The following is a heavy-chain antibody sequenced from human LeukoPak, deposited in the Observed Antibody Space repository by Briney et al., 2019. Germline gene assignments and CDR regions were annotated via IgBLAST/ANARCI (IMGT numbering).Heavy chain of an antibody. V-gene: IGHV1-2*02. CDR2: INPNSGGT. J-gene: IGHJ4*02. CDR1: GYTFTGYY. CDR3: ARGGGDYYDSSGSNDY. D-gene: IGHD3-22*01. Sequence: ASVKVSCKASGYTFTGYYMHWVRQAPGQGLEWMGWINPNSGGTNYAQKFQGRVTMTRDTSISTAYMELSRLRSEDTAVYYCARGGGDYYDSSGSNDYWGQGTLVTVSS.